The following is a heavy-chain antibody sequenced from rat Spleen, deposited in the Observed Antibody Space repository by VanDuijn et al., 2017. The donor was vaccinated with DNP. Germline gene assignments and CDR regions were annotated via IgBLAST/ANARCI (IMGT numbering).Heavy chain of an antibody. CDR3: TTLITFMSG. V-gene: IGHV5-20*01. CDR2: IGSTGGST. CDR1: GFTFSNYG. J-gene: IGHJ4*01. D-gene: IGHD1-1*01. Sequence: EVQLVESGGGLVQPGRSLKLSCAASGFTFSNYGMAWVRQTPTKGLEWVATIGSTGGSTYYRDSVKGRFTISRDNAKSSLFLQMDSLRSEDTATYYCTTLITFMSGWSQGTSVTVSS.